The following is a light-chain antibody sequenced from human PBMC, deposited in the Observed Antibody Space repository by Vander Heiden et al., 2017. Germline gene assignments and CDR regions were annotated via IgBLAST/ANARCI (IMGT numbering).Light chain of an antibody. CDR1: QSVSSY. CDR2: DAS. V-gene: IGKV3-11*01. J-gene: IGKJ4*01. Sequence: ELVLTQSPATLSLPPGERATLSCRASQSVSSYLAWYQQKPGQAPRLLIYDASNRATGIPARFSGSGSGTDFTLTISSLEPEDFAVYYCQQRSNWPLTFGGGTKVEIK. CDR3: QQRSNWPLT.